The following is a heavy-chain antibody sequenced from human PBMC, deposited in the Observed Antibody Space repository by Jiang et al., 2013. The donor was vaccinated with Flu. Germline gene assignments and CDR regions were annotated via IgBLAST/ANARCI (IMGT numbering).Heavy chain of an antibody. J-gene: IGHJ5*02. CDR3: ARDQGNVVPAAISFNWFDP. CDR2: INAGNGNT. V-gene: IGHV1-3*01. Sequence: GAEVKKPGASVKVSCKASGYTFTSYAMHWVRQAPGQRLEWMGWINAGNGNTKYSQKFQGRVTITRDTSASTAYMELSSLRSEDTAVYYCARDQGNVVPAAISFNWFDPWGQGTLVTVSS. CDR1: GYTFTSYA. D-gene: IGHD2-2*02.